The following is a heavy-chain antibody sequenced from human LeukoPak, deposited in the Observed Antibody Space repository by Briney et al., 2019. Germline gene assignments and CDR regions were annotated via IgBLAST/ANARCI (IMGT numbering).Heavy chain of an antibody. CDR2: IYYSGST. J-gene: IGHJ4*02. Sequence: SETLSLTCTVSGGSISSSSYYWGWIRQPPGKGLEWIGSIYYSGSTYYNPSLKSRVTISVDTSKNQFSLKLYSVTAADTAVYYCARREGELRYFDWLTPRDWGQGTLVTVSS. D-gene: IGHD3-9*01. V-gene: IGHV4-39*07. CDR3: ARREGELRYFDWLTPRD. CDR1: GGSISSSSYY.